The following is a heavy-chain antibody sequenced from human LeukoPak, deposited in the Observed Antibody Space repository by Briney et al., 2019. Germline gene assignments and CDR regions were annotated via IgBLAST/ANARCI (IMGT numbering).Heavy chain of an antibody. CDR3: ARVGLLWFGELLSQNFDY. V-gene: IGHV3-7*03. CDR2: IKQDGSEK. J-gene: IGHJ4*02. D-gene: IGHD3-10*01. Sequence: QPGGSLRLSCAASGFTFSSYWMSWVRQAPGKGLEWVANIKQDGSEKYYVDSVKGRFTIPRDNAKNSLYLQMNSLRAEDTAVYYCARVGLLWFGELLSQNFDYWGQGTLVTVSS. CDR1: GFTFSSYW.